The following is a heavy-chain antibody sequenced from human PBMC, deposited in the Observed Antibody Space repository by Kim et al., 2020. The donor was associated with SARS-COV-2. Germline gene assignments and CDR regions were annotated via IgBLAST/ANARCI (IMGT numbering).Heavy chain of an antibody. CDR2: ISYDGSNK. J-gene: IGHJ6*02. D-gene: IGHD6-13*01. CDR1: GFTFSSYG. Sequence: GGSLRLSCAASGFTFSSYGMHWVRQAPGKGLEWVAVISYDGSNKYYADSVKGRFTISRDNSKNTLYLQMNSLRAEDTAVYYCAKGASSWDLYYYYGMDVWGQGTTVTVSS. CDR3: AKGASSWDLYYYYGMDV. V-gene: IGHV3-30*18.